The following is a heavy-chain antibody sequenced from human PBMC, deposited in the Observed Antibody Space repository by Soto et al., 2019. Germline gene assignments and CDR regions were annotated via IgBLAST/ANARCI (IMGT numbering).Heavy chain of an antibody. J-gene: IGHJ6*01. CDR2: INHSRST. D-gene: IGHD6-13*01. CDR1: GYRGGDG. V-gene: IGHV4-34*01. CDR3: ARGVGGIAAAGRYYCFYYGMDV. Sequence: GYRGGDGGRWRREGQGCRSGWCGEINHSRSTNYNPSLKSRVTISVDTSKTQFYLKLSSVTAADTAVYYCARGVGGIAAAGRYYCFYYGMDVCGQGTTVTLSS.